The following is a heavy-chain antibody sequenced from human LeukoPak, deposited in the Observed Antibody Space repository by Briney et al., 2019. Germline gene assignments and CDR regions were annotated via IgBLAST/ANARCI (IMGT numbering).Heavy chain of an antibody. CDR2: ISAQHGQT. J-gene: IGHJ4*02. Sequence: ASVKVSCKTSGYSENFYGITWVRQVAGQGLEWMGWISAQHGQTEYAPNSQDRVTMTTDTYTNTAYMELRSLRSDDTAVYYCAGSLGYCTSNVCYLKYWGQGTLVAVSS. CDR3: AGSLGYCTSNVCYLKY. CDR1: GYSENFYG. V-gene: IGHV1-18*01. D-gene: IGHD2-8*01.